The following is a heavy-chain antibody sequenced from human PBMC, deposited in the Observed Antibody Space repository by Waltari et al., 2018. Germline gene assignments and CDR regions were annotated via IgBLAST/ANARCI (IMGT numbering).Heavy chain of an antibody. CDR2: INHSGST. J-gene: IGHJ4*02. V-gene: IGHV4-34*01. Sequence: QVQLQQWGAGLLKPSETLSLTCAVHGGSFSGYYWSWIRQPPGKGLEWIGEINHSGSTNYNPSLKSRVTISVDTSKNQFSLKLSSVTAADTAVYYCARYLGDSSDLFDYWGQGTLVTVSS. CDR3: ARYLGDSSDLFDY. CDR1: GGSFSGYY. D-gene: IGHD3-22*01.